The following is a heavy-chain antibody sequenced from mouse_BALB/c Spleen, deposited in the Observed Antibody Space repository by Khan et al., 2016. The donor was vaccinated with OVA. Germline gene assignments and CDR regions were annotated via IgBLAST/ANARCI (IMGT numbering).Heavy chain of an antibody. CDR1: GFSLDTFA. V-gene: IGHV2-3*01. J-gene: IGHJ4*01. CDR2: IWGDGNT. CDR3: ARFTPHYYSMES. Sequence: QLKASAPGLVAPSESLSITCTVSGFSLDTFALNWVRQPPGKALECLGVIWGDGNTNYPSGLKSLLTFNKDHSKSQVFLRLNNLQTNDTDTYYCARFTPHYYSMESGSQGTSVTVSS.